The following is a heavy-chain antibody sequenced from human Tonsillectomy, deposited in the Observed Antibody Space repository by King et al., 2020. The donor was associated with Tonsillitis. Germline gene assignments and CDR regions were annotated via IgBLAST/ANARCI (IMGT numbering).Heavy chain of an antibody. CDR3: ARDWLAVAQKASDAFDI. J-gene: IGHJ3*02. Sequence: VQLVESGGGVVQPGRSLRLSCAASGFNFSTYGMHWVRQAPGKGLEWVAVISYDGSNKNYVDSVKGRFTISRDNSKNTLYLQMNSLRAEDTAVYYCARDWLAVAQKASDAFDIWGQGTMVTGSA. CDR1: GFNFSTYG. V-gene: IGHV3-30*03. D-gene: IGHD6-19*01. CDR2: ISYDGSNK.